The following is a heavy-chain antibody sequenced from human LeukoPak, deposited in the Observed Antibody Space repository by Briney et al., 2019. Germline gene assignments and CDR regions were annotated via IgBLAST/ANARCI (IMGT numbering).Heavy chain of an antibody. V-gene: IGHV4-34*01. J-gene: IGHJ5*02. CDR1: GGSFSGYY. CDR3: TRGNWFDP. Sequence: SETLSLTCAVYGGSFSGYYWNWIRQPPGKGLEWIGEIHHSGSTNYNPSLKSRVTISIDTSKNHFSLKLNSVTAADTAVYYCTRGNWFDPWGQGTLVTVSS. CDR2: IHHSGST.